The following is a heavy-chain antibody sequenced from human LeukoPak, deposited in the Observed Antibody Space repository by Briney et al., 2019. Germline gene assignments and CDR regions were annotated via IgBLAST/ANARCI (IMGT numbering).Heavy chain of an antibody. Sequence: EASVKVSCKACGYTFTGYYMHLVRQAPGQGLEWMGWINPNSGGTNYAQKFQGRVTMTRDTSISTAYMELSRLRSDDTAVYYCARGSGITMIVVVTTSNYGMDVWGQGTTVTVSS. V-gene: IGHV1-2*02. CDR2: INPNSGGT. D-gene: IGHD3-22*01. CDR1: GYTFTGYY. J-gene: IGHJ6*02. CDR3: ARGSGITMIVVVTTSNYGMDV.